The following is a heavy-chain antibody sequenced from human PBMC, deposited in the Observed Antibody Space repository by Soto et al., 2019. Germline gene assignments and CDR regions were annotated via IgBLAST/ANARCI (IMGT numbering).Heavy chain of an antibody. CDR3: ASGIQLWLRRINNGYSG. V-gene: IGHV1-69*12. CDR1: GGTFSTYA. D-gene: IGHD5-18*01. Sequence: HVQLVQSGAEVKKPESSVKVSSKAPGGTFSTYAISWVRQAPGQGLEWMGGIIPMFGTANYAQRFQDRVTITADESTNTVYMELSSLRSEDTAVYFCASGIQLWLRRINNGYSGWGQGTLVTVSS. J-gene: IGHJ4*02. CDR2: IIPMFGTA.